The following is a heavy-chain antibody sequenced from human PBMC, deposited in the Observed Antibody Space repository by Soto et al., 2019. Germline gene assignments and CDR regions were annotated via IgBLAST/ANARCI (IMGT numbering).Heavy chain of an antibody. CDR2: IYYSGST. D-gene: IGHD4-17*01. V-gene: IGHV4-31*03. CDR1: GGSISSGGYY. CDR3: ARVMTTNFDY. Sequence: SETLSLTCTVSGGSISSGGYYWSWIRQHPGKGLEWIGYIYYSGSTYYNPSLKSRVTISVDTSKNQFSLKLSSVIAADTAVYYCARVMTTNFDYWGQGTLVTVSS. J-gene: IGHJ4*02.